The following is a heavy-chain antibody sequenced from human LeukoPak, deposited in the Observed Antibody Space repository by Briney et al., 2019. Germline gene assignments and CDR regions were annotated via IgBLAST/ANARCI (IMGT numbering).Heavy chain of an antibody. V-gene: IGHV3-15*01. J-gene: IGHJ4*02. CDR2: IRSKTDGRTT. CDR1: GFTLRNAC. Sequence: PGGSLRLSRAASGFTLRNACMNWVRQAPGKGREWVGRIRSKTDGRTTDYPAPVKGTFTISRDESKNPLNLQMNSLYTEDTAVYYCTTDYDVLTGYYRLDYWGQGNLVTVSS. CDR3: TTDYDVLTGYYRLDY. D-gene: IGHD3-9*01.